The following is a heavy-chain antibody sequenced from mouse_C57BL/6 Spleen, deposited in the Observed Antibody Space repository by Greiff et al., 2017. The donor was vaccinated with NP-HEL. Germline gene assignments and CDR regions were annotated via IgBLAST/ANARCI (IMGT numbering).Heavy chain of an antibody. V-gene: IGHV1-54*01. CDR2: INPGSGGT. J-gene: IGHJ2*01. Sequence: VQLHQSGAELVRPGTSVKVSCKASGYAFTNYLIEWVKQRPGQGLEWIGVINPGSGGTNYNEKFKGKATLTADKSSSTAYMQLSSLTSEDSAVYFCARSGYYGSRGDFDYWGQGTTLTVSS. CDR3: ARSGYYGSRGDFDY. CDR1: GYAFTNYL. D-gene: IGHD1-1*01.